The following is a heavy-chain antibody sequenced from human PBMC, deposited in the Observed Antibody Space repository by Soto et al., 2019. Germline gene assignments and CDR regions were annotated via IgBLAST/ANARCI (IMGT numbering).Heavy chain of an antibody. V-gene: IGHV4-34*01. CDR3: ARGAQPSYYDILTRAYYYYMDV. Sequence: PSETLSLTCAVYGGSFSGYYWSWIRQPPGKGLEWIGEINHSGSTNYNPSLKSRVTISVDTSKNQFSLKLSSVTAADTAVYYCARGAQPSYYDILTRAYYYYMDVWGKGTTVTVSS. D-gene: IGHD3-9*01. J-gene: IGHJ6*03. CDR1: GGSFSGYY. CDR2: INHSGST.